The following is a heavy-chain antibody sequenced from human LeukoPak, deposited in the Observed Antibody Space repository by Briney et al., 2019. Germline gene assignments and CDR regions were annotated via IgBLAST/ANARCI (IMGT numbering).Heavy chain of an antibody. CDR2: MNPNSGNT. CDR3: ARLSVTTDYYYYYMDV. CDR1: GYTFTSYD. V-gene: IGHV1-8*01. J-gene: IGHJ6*03. D-gene: IGHD4-17*01. Sequence: ASVKVSCKASGYTFTSYDINWVRQATGQGLEWMGWMNPNSGNTGYAQKFQGRVTMTRNTSISTAYMELSSLRSEDTAVYYCARLSVTTDYYYYYMDVWGKGTTVTVSS.